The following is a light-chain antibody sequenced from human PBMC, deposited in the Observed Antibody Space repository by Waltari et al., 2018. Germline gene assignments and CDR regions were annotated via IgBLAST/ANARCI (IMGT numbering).Light chain of an antibody. CDR1: QSIGSW. CDR3: QQYNIYSYT. CDR2: RAL. J-gene: IGKJ2*01. V-gene: IGKV1-5*03. Sequence: DIQMTQSPSTLSASVGDRVTITCRASQSIGSWLAWYQPKPGKAPKLRIYRALSLEGGVPSRFSGSVSGTEVTLTISSLQPDDFATYYCQQYNIYSYTFGQGTKLEIK.